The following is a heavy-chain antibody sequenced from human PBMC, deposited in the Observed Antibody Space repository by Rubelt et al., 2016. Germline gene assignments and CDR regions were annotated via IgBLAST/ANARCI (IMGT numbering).Heavy chain of an antibody. D-gene: IGHD1/OR15-1a*01. CDR1: GYTFTNYA. J-gene: IGHJ5*02. V-gene: IGHV1-18*01. CDR2: ISPHHGNE. CDR3: ARCKGGTCILINQGFDP. Sequence: QLVQSGAEVKKPGASVKVSCKASGYTFTNYAISWVRQAPGQGLEWMGGISPHHGNENYAPRLQGRVTMTTDTSTTTAYMELRSLTSDDTAVYYCARCKGGTCILINQGFDPWGQGTLVTVSS.